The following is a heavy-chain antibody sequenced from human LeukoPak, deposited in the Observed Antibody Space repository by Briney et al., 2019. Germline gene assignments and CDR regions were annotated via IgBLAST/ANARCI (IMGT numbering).Heavy chain of an antibody. CDR3: ARGASSSHNWFDP. V-gene: IGHV4-34*01. D-gene: IGHD6-6*01. J-gene: IGHJ5*02. CDR2: INHSGST. CDR1: GGSFSGYY. Sequence: SETPSLTCAVYGGSFSGYYWSWIRQPPGKGLEWIGEINHSGSTNYNPSLKSRVTISVDTSKNQFSLKLSSVTAADTAVYYCARGASSSHNWFDPWGQGTLVTVSS.